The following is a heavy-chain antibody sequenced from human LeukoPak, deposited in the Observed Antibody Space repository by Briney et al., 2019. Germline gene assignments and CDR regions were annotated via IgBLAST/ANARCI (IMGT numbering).Heavy chain of an antibody. D-gene: IGHD3-22*01. CDR2: ISNDGGGT. CDR3: AKGSSGYFVDL. Sequence: GGSLRLSCAASGFIFNNYGLIWVRQAPGKGLEWVSAISNDGGGTNYADFVKGRSTISRDNSKNTLFLQMNSLRAEDTALYYCAKGSSGYFVDLWGQGTLVTVSS. CDR1: GFIFNNYG. J-gene: IGHJ5*02. V-gene: IGHV3-23*01.